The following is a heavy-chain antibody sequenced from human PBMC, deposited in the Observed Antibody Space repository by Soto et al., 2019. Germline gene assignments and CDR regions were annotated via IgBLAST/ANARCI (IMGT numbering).Heavy chain of an antibody. CDR1: GDSIGGVGY. CDR2: ISSSGST. V-gene: IGHV4-31*03. J-gene: IGHJ5*02. D-gene: IGHD2-21*02. Sequence: SETLSLTCTVSGDSIGGVGYWSWIRQFPGRGLEWIGCISSSGSTCYNPALNNRISLSLDTSQNQFSLKLLSVTAADTAIYYCARSGVTGIVIPSHWFDPWGQGTLVTVSS. CDR3: ARSGVTGIVIPSHWFDP.